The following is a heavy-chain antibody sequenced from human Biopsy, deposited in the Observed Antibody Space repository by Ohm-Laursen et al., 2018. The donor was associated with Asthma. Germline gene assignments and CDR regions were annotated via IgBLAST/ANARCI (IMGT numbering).Heavy chain of an antibody. CDR3: ARGVDRVTGLLDHFDS. D-gene: IGHD2-21*02. Sequence: TLSFTCTVSGGSINNFYWSWIRQPPGKGLESIGHVYYSGSTNYNPSLKSRVTISIDASKNQFSLKLTSVTAADTAAYYCARGVDRVTGLLDHFDSWGQGTLVTVSS. J-gene: IGHJ4*02. CDR2: VYYSGST. CDR1: GGSINNFY. V-gene: IGHV4-59*01.